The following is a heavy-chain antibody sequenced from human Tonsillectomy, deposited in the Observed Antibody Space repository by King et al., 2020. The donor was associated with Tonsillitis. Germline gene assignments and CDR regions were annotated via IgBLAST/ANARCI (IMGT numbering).Heavy chain of an antibody. J-gene: IGHJ6*02. Sequence: VQLVESGGGLVKPGGSLRLSCAASGFTFSSYSMNWVRQAPGKGLEWVSSISINSSYIYYADSVKGRFSISRDNAKNSLYLQMKSLRAGDTAGYYCSREHDLSRWLGEANSYYYGLDVWGQGTTVTVSS. CDR1: GFTFSSYS. V-gene: IGHV3-21*01. CDR2: ISINSSYI. CDR3: SREHDLSRWLGEANSYYYGLDV. D-gene: IGHD3-10*01.